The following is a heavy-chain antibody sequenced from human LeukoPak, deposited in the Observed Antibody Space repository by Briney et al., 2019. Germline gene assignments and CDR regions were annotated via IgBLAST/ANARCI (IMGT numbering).Heavy chain of an antibody. CDR2: IYYSGST. Sequence: SETLSLTCTVSGGSISAYYWSWIRQPPGKGLEWIGYIYYSGSTNYNPSLKSRVTISVDTSKNQFSLKLLSVTAADTAVYYCARGMQQLYHFDSWGRGTLVTVSS. CDR1: GGSISAYY. CDR3: ARGMQQLYHFDS. V-gene: IGHV4-59*12. D-gene: IGHD6-13*01. J-gene: IGHJ4*02.